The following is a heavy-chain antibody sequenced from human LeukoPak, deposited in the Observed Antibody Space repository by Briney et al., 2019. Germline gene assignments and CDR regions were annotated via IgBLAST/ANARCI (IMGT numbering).Heavy chain of an antibody. D-gene: IGHD6-19*01. V-gene: IGHV4-59*01. J-gene: IGHJ4*02. CDR1: GGSISGYY. CDR2: IYYSGST. CDR3: ARHKAVAGNYFGY. Sequence: SETLSLTCTVSGGSISGYYWSWIRQPPGKGLEWIGYIYYSGSTNYNPSLKSRVSISIDTSKNQFSLRLSSVTAADTAVYYCARHKAVAGNYFGYWGQGTLVTVSS.